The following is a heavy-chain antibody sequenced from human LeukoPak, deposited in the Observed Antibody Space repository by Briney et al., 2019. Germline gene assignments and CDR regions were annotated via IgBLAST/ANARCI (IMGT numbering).Heavy chain of an antibody. Sequence: PSETLSLTCTVSGGSISSYYWSWIRQPPGKGLEWIGYIYYSGSTSYNPSLESRATISLDSSKKQFSLKLSSVTAADTAVYYCARAAGGYSFGPYWYFDLWGRGTLVTVSS. V-gene: IGHV4-59*01. CDR3: ARAAGGYSFGPYWYFDL. D-gene: IGHD5-18*01. J-gene: IGHJ2*01. CDR2: IYYSGST. CDR1: GGSISSYY.